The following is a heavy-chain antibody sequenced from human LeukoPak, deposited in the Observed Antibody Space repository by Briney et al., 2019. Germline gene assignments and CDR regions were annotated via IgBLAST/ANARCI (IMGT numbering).Heavy chain of an antibody. CDR2: FDPEDGET. D-gene: IGHD5-12*01. CDR1: GYTLTELS. J-gene: IGHJ4*02. Sequence: ASVKVSCKVSGYTLTELSMHWVRQAPGKGLEWMGGFDPEDGETIYAQKFQGRVTMTEDTSTDTAYMELSSLRSEDTAVYYCASGFSGYSGYDSLSYFDYWGQGTLVTVSS. V-gene: IGHV1-24*01. CDR3: ASGFSGYSGYDSLSYFDY.